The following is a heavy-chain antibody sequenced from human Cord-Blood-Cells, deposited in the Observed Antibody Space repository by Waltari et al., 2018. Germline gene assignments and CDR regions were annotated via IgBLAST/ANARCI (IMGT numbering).Heavy chain of an antibody. Sequence: QLQLQESGPGLVKPSETLSLTCTVSGGSISSSRYYWGWIRQPPGKGLEWIGSIYYSGSTYYNPSLKSRVTISVDTSKNQFSLKLSSVTAADTAVYYCARRPWGGYFDYWGQGTLVTVSS. V-gene: IGHV4-39*07. CDR3: ARRPWGGYFDY. CDR1: GGSISSSRYY. CDR2: IYYSGST. D-gene: IGHD3-16*01. J-gene: IGHJ4*02.